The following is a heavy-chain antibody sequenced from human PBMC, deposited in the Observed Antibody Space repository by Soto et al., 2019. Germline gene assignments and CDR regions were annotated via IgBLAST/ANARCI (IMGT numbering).Heavy chain of an antibody. D-gene: IGHD6-13*01. V-gene: IGHV4-59*01. Sequence: QVQLQESGPGLVKPSETLSLTCTVSGGSMSSDYWTWFRQPPAKGLEWIGYIYHRGSTNYNPSHKSRVTLSLDKSTMQFSMQLRSVTAADTAVYYCARVGDRSTSFHSIDPWGQGTQVPVSS. J-gene: IGHJ5*02. CDR2: IYHRGST. CDR1: GGSMSSDY. CDR3: ARVGDRSTSFHSIDP.